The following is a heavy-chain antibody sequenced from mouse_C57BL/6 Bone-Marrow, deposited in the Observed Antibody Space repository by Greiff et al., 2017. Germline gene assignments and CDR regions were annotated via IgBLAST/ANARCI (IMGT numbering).Heavy chain of an antibody. V-gene: IGHV1-81*01. CDR2: IYPRSGNT. CDR1: GYTFTSYG. Sequence: VQLQQSGAELARPGASVKLSCKASGYTFTSYGISWVKQRTGQGLEWIGEIYPRSGNTYYNEKFKGKGTLTADKPPSTAYMERLSLTSEDSAVYFCAICDRPWFAYWGRETLVTVCA. J-gene: IGHJ3*01. CDR3: AICDRPWFAY.